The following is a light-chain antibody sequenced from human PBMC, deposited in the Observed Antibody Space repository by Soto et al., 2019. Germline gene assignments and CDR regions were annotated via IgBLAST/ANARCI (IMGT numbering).Light chain of an antibody. CDR1: SSDVGSYNL. J-gene: IGLJ1*01. V-gene: IGLV2-23*01. CDR2: EGS. Sequence: QSVLTQPASVSGSPGQSITISCTGTSSDVGSYNLVSWYQQHPGKAPKLMIYEGSKRPSGVSNRFSGSKSGNTASLTISGLQADDEADYYCCSSAGSSTTLYVFGTGTKLTVL. CDR3: CSSAGSSTTLYV.